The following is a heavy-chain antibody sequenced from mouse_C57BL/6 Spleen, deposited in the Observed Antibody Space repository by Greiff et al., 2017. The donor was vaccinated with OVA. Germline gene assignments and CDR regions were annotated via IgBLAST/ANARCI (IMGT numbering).Heavy chain of an antibody. CDR2: ISSGGDYI. CDR3: TRAGGQRTAMDY. D-gene: IGHD3-3*01. V-gene: IGHV5-9-1*02. J-gene: IGHJ4*01. CDR1: GFTFSSYA. Sequence: EVKLVESGEGLVKPGGSLKLSCAASGFTFSSYAMSWVRQTPEKRLEWVAYISSGGDYIYYADTVKGRFTISRDNARNTLYLQMSSLKSEDTAMYYCTRAGGQRTAMDYWGQGTSVTVSS.